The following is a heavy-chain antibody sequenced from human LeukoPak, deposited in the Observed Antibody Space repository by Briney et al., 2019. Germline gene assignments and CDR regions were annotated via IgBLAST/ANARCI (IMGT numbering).Heavy chain of an antibody. Sequence: PGGSLRLSCAASGFTFSSYSMNWVRQAPGKGLEWVSYISSSSSTIYYADSVKGRFTIPRDNSKNTLYLQMNSLRAVDSAVYYCAKDGAVWGQGTRVTVSS. V-gene: IGHV3-48*01. CDR1: GFTFSSYS. J-gene: IGHJ4*02. CDR3: AKDGAV. CDR2: ISSSSSTI. D-gene: IGHD3-16*01.